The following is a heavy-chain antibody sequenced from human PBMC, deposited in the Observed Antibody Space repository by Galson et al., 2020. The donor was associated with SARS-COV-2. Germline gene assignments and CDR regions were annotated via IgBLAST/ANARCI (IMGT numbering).Heavy chain of an antibody. CDR3: AMGAIAARTYYMDV. V-gene: IGHV1-69*05. D-gene: IGHD6-13*01. J-gene: IGHJ6*03. Sequence: ASVKVSCKASGGTFSSYAISWVRQAPGQGLEWMGGIIPIFGTANYAQKFQGRVTITTDESTSTAYMELSSLRSEDTAVYYCAMGAIAARTYYMDVWGKGTTVTVSS. CDR1: GGTFSSYA. CDR2: IIPIFGTA.